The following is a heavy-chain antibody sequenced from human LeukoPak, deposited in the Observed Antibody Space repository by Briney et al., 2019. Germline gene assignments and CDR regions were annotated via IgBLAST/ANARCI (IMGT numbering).Heavy chain of an antibody. Sequence: GESLKISCKPSGGRFSNYWIAWVRPLPGKGLESMGVIYIDDSDTRYSPPFQGQVTIPADKSLNAAYVQWSNLKASDTAMYYCVRLRGELMDGLDFWGQGTLVTVSS. CDR2: IYIDDSDT. V-gene: IGHV5-51*01. J-gene: IGHJ4*02. CDR1: GGRFSNYW. D-gene: IGHD2-8*01. CDR3: VRLRGELMDGLDF.